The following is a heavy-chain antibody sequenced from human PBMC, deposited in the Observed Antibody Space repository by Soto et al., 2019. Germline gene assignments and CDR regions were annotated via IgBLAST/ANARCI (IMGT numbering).Heavy chain of an antibody. CDR2: INAGNGNT. Sequence: ASVKVSCKASGYTFTTYTMHWVCQAPGQRLEWMGWINAGNGNTKYSQKFQGRVTITRDTSTSTVYMELSSLRSEDTAVYYCAREDDTMRYFDYWGQGTLVTVSS. CDR1: GYTFTTYT. V-gene: IGHV1-3*01. D-gene: IGHD3-9*01. CDR3: AREDDTMRYFDY. J-gene: IGHJ4*02.